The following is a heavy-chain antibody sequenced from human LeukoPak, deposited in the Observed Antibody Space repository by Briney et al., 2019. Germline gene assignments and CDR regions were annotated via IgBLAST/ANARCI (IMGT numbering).Heavy chain of an antibody. Sequence: GGSLRLSCAASGFIFGIYTVSWVRQAPGKGLEWVSSISGGGGNTYYADSVKGRFTISRDNSKNTLYLQMNSLRAEDTAVYYCAKEYGDYWNWGQGTLVTVSS. V-gene: IGHV3-23*01. CDR1: GFIFGIYT. J-gene: IGHJ4*02. CDR2: ISGGGGNT. CDR3: AKEYGDYWN. D-gene: IGHD4-17*01.